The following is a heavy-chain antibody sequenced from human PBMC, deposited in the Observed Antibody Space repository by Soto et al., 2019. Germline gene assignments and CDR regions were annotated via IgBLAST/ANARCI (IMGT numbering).Heavy chain of an antibody. D-gene: IGHD3-22*01. CDR2: ISSGGGRT. V-gene: IGHV3-23*01. CDR3: AKNPGYYYDSTGYHFDY. CDR1: EFTFSNYA. J-gene: IGHJ4*02. Sequence: EVQLLESGGGLVQPGGSLRLSCAASEFTFSNYAMSWVRQAPGKGLEWVSAISSGGGRTYYADSVKGRFTISRDNSKNTLYLQMNSLRAEDTAVYYCAKNPGYYYDSTGYHFDYWGQGTLVTVSS.